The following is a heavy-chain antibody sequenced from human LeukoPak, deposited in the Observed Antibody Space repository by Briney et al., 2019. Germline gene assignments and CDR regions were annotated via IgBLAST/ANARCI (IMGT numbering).Heavy chain of an antibody. CDR3: TSYYDILTGATAGAFYI. V-gene: IGHV3-30*02. CDR2: IRYDGSNK. CDR1: GFSFSNAR. D-gene: IGHD3-9*01. J-gene: IGHJ3*02. Sequence: GGSLRLSCAASGFSFSNARMSWVRQAPGKGLEWVAFIRYDGSNKYYADSVKGRFTISRDNSKNTLYLQMSSLRAEETAVYYCTSYYDILTGATAGAFYIWGQGTMVTVSS.